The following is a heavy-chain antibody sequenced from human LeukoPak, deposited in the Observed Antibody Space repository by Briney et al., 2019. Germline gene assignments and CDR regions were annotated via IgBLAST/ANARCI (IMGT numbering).Heavy chain of an antibody. D-gene: IGHD5-18*01. Sequence: SETLSLTCAVYGGSFGGYYWSWIRQPPGKGLEWIGEINHSGGTNYNPSLKSRVTISVDTSKNQFSLKLSSVTAADTAVYYCARGVFEGYTDWYFDLWGRGTLVTVSS. CDR1: GGSFGGYY. CDR3: ARGVFEGYTDWYFDL. J-gene: IGHJ2*01. V-gene: IGHV4-34*01. CDR2: INHSGGT.